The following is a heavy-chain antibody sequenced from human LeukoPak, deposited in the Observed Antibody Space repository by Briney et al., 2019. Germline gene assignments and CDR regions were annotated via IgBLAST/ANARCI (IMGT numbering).Heavy chain of an antibody. J-gene: IGHJ4*02. CDR1: GGSISSSNYY. Sequence: PSETLSLTCTVSGGSISSSNYYWGWIRQPPGKGLEWIGNIYYSGSTYYNPSLKSRVTISVDTSKSQSSLKLTSVTAADTALCYRARNRGYSSGWSPFDYWGQETLVTVSS. V-gene: IGHV4-39*01. CDR2: IYYSGST. D-gene: IGHD6-19*01. CDR3: ARNRGYSSGWSPFDY.